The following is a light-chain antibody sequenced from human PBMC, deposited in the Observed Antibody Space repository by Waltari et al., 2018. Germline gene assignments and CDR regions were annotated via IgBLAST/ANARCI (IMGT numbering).Light chain of an antibody. CDR1: ALTNQY. V-gene: IGLV3-25*03. CDR2: KDT. CDR3: QSTDSTTNYPVI. Sequence: SYELTQTPSVSVSTGQPARNTCSGDALTNQYTLWYQQRPGHAPGLLINKDTERLAGVPERFSGASSGTTATLTISGVRAEDEADYYWQSTDSTTNYPVIFGGGTKLTVL. J-gene: IGLJ2*01.